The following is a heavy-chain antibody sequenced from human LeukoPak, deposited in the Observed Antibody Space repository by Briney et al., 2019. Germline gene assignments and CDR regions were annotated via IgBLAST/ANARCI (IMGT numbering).Heavy chain of an antibody. J-gene: IGHJ3*02. CDR1: GGSISSSSYY. D-gene: IGHD3-10*01. V-gene: IGHV4-39*07. Sequence: SETLSLTCTVSGGSISSSSYYWGWIRQPPGKGLEWIGSIHNSGSTYYNPSLKSRVTISVDTSKNQFSLKLSSVTAADTAVYYCARFMYYYGSGSPIWGQGTMVTVSS. CDR3: ARFMYYYGSGSPI. CDR2: IHNSGST.